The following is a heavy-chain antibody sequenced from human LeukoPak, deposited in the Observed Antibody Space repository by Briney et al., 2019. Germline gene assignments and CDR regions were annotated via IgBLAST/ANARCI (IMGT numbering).Heavy chain of an antibody. CDR3: ATTYGSGSYPSAAFDI. Sequence: ASVKVSCKASGYTFTSYGISWVRQAPGQGLEWMGIINPSGGSTSYAQKFQGRVTMTRDTSTSTVYMELSSLRSEDTAVYYCATTYGSGSYPSAAFDIWGQGTMVTVSS. J-gene: IGHJ3*02. V-gene: IGHV1-46*01. CDR2: INPSGGST. D-gene: IGHD3-10*01. CDR1: GYTFTSYG.